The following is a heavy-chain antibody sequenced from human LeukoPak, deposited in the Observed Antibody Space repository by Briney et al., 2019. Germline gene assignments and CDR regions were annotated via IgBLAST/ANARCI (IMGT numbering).Heavy chain of an antibody. Sequence: GGSLRLSCAASGFTFSSYAMSWVRQAPGKGLEWVSYISSSSSTIYYADSVKGRFTISRDNAKNSLYLQMNSLRAEDTAVYYCARDQEDYYGSGSYDYWGQGTLVTVSS. CDR3: ARDQEDYYGSGSYDY. V-gene: IGHV3-48*04. J-gene: IGHJ4*02. CDR2: ISSSSSTI. CDR1: GFTFSSYA. D-gene: IGHD3-10*01.